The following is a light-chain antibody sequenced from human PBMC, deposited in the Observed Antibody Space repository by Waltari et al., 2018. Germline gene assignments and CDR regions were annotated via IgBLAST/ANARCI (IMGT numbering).Light chain of an antibody. CDR3: QQTFSSPYT. CDR1: QSIIHS. J-gene: IGKJ2*01. CDR2: GAS. V-gene: IGKV1-39*01. Sequence: DVDMTQSPSSLFASIGDRITITCRASQSIIHSLNWYQQKQGTAPRLLITGASSLRGGVPSRFSGSGSGTDFSLTISSLQPEDFATYYCQQTFSSPYTFGQGTKLDI.